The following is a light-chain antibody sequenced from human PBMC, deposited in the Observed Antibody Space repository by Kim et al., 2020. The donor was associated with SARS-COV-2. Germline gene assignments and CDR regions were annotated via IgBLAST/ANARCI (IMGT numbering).Light chain of an antibody. V-gene: IGKV1-8*01. CDR3: QQYYSHPPT. CDR1: QGISSY. J-gene: IGKJ1*01. CDR2: AAS. Sequence: ASTGDRVTSTCRASQGISSYLAWYQQKPGKAPKLLIYAASTLQSGVPSRFSGSGSGTDFTLTISCLQSEDFATYYCQQYYSHPPTFGQGTKVDIK.